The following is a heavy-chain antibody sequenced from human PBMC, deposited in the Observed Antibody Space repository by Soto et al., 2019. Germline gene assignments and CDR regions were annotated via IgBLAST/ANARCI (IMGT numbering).Heavy chain of an antibody. D-gene: IGHD3-10*01. CDR3: ARKVPGSTSLPIYWYFDL. J-gene: IGHJ2*01. CDR2: VSGGGVTT. V-gene: IGHV3-23*01. CDR1: GFTFINYA. Sequence: EVQLLESGGGLVQPGGSLRLSCEGSGFTFINYAMNWVRQAPGKGLEWVSAVSGGGVTTFYADSVKGRFTLSRDNSKNTVSLQINSLGVDATAVYYCARKVPGSTSLPIYWYFDLCGRGTLVTVSS.